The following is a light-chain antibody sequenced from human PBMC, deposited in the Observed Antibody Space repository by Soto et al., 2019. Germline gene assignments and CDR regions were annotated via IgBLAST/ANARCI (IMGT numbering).Light chain of an antibody. CDR2: DAS. Sequence: DIQMTQSPSTLSASVGDRVTITFLASQSISSWLAWYQQKPGKAPKLLIYDASTLERGVPSRFSGTGSGTEFTLSIDSLQPDDFATYYCQQYHTSSITFGQGTRLEIK. J-gene: IGKJ5*01. CDR1: QSISSW. CDR3: QQYHTSSIT. V-gene: IGKV1-5*01.